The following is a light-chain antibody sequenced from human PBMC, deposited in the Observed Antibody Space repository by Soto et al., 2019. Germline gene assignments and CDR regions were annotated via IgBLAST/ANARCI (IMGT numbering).Light chain of an antibody. CDR2: GAS. CDR3: QQYGDWXXXT. CDR1: QSVSRN. J-gene: IGKJ2*01. Sequence: EVVLTQSPATLSVSPGDRATLSCRASQSVSRNLAWYQQKPGQAPRLLIYGASTRATGVPARFSGSGSATEFTLSISSXXXXXVAVYYCQQYGDWXXXTFGQGXKLXI. V-gene: IGKV3-15*01.